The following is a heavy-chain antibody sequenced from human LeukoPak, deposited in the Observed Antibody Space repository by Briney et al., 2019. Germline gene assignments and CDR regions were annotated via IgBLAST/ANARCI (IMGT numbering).Heavy chain of an antibody. CDR1: GFTVSGNY. J-gene: IGHJ4*02. D-gene: IGHD2-15*01. V-gene: IGHV3-53*01. Sequence: GGSLRLSCAASGFTVSGNYMSWVRQAPGKGLEWVSLIYSGGSTYYADSVKGRFTISRDNSKSTLCLQMNSLRAEDTAVYYCAKQLGYCSDGSCYFPYWGQGTLVTVSS. CDR2: IYSGGST. CDR3: AKQLGYCSDGSCYFPY.